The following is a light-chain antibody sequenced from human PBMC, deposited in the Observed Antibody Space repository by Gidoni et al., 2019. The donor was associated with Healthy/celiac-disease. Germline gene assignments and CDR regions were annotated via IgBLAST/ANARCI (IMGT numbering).Light chain of an antibody. CDR3: QQYYRTPLT. Sequence: DIVMTQPPDPLLFPLGERATINCKSSQCFLYQANNKNYLAWYQQQPGQPPKLLIDWASTRESGVPDRFSGSGSGKDFTLTISSLQAEDVAVYYCQQYYRTPLTFGGGTKVEIK. J-gene: IGKJ4*01. CDR1: QCFLYQANNKNY. V-gene: IGKV4-1*01. CDR2: WAS.